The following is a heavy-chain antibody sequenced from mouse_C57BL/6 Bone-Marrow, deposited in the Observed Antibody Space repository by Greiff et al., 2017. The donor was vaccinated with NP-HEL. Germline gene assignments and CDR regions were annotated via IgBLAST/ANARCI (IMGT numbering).Heavy chain of an antibody. V-gene: IGHV5-12*01. CDR3: ARQGLKGFDY. CDR2: ISNGGGCT. J-gene: IGHJ2*01. CDR1: GFTFRDYY. Sequence: EVMLVESGGGLVQPGGSLKLSCAASGFTFRDYYMYWVRQTPEKRLAWVAFISNGGGCTYYPDTVQGRFTISRDNAKNTLYLQMSRLKSEDTAMYYCARQGLKGFDYWGQGTTLTVSS. D-gene: IGHD1-3*01.